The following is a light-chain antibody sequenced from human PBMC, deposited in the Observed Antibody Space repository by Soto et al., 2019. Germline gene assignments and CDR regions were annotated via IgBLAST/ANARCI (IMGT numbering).Light chain of an antibody. CDR2: EVT. J-gene: IGLJ1*01. CDR1: RSDVGSYNL. V-gene: IGLV2-23*02. Sequence: QSALTQPASVSGSPGQSITISCTGTRSDVGSYNLVSWYQQHPGEAPKLMIYEVTKRPSGVSYRFSGSKSGNTASLTISGLQADDEADYNCCSYAGSSTYVCGTGTKVTVL. CDR3: CSYAGSSTYV.